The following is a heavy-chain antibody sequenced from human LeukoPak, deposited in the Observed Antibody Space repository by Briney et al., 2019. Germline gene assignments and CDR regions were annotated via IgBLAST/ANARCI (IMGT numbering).Heavy chain of an antibody. CDR2: ISSSSSIL. V-gene: IGHV3-48*04. D-gene: IGHD2-15*01. Sequence: GGSLRLSCAASGFTFSNYNMNWVRQAPGKGLEWVSYISSSSSILYYADSVKGRFTISRDNAKNSLYLQMDSLRAEDTAVYYCASEIVPRWSSPNFDYWGQGTLVTVSS. CDR3: ASEIVPRWSSPNFDY. CDR1: GFTFSNYN. J-gene: IGHJ4*02.